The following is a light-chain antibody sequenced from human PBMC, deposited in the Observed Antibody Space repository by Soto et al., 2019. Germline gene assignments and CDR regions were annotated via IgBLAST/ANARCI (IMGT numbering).Light chain of an antibody. V-gene: IGKV3-15*01. J-gene: IGKJ1*01. CDR2: DAS. Sequence: EMVMTQSPATLSVSPGERATLSCRASQTIGSNLAWYQQKPGQPPRLLIYDASTRATDIPARFTGSGSGTEFTLTISSLQSEDFAVYYCQQYGSSPRTFGQGTKVDIK. CDR1: QTIGSN. CDR3: QQYGSSPRT.